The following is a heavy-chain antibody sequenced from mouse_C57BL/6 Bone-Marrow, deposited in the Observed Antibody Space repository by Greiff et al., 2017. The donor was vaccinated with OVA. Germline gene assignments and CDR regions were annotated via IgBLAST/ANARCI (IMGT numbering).Heavy chain of an antibody. CDR2: IHPSDSDT. CDR3: AIKGYDYDWYFDV. V-gene: IGHV1-74*01. CDR1: GYTFTSYW. Sequence: QVQLQQPGAELVKPGASVKVSCKASGYTFTSYWMHWVKQRPGQGLEWIERIHPSDSDTNYNQKFKGKATLTVDKSSSTAYMQLSSLTSEDSAVYYCAIKGYDYDWYFDVWGTGTTVTVSS. D-gene: IGHD2-4*01. J-gene: IGHJ1*03.